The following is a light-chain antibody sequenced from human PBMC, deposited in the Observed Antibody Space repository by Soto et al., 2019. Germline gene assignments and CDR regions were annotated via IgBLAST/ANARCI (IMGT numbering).Light chain of an antibody. V-gene: IGLV2-8*01. Sequence: QSALTQPPSASGSPGQSVTISCTGTSSDVGGYHYVSWYQQHPGKAPKLMIYDVSKRPSGVPDRFSGSNSGNTASLTVSGLQDEDEADYYCSSYAGSNNLVFGGGTKLTVL. CDR3: SSYAGSNNLV. J-gene: IGLJ3*02. CDR1: SSDVGGYHY. CDR2: DVS.